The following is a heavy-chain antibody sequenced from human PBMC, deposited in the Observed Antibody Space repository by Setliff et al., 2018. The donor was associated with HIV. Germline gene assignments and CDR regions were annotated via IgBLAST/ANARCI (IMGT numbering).Heavy chain of an antibody. J-gene: IGHJ4*02. D-gene: IGHD3-10*01. CDR1: GGSISSYY. CDR2: IYTSGNT. V-gene: IGHV4-4*07. CDR3: ARSIGTVRGITEFDY. Sequence: SETLSLTCTVSGGSISSYYWSWIRQPAGKGLEWIGRIYTSGNTNYNPSLKSRVTMSVDTSKKQFSLKLTSVTAADTAVYYCARSIGTVRGITEFDYWGQGTLVTVSS.